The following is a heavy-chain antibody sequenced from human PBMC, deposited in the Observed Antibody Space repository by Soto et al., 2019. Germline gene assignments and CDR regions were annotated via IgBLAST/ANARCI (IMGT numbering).Heavy chain of an antibody. J-gene: IGHJ6*02. CDR1: GGTFSSYA. CDR2: IIPIFGTA. CDR3: ASVETQRSYYGMGV. Sequence: QVQLVQSGAEVKKPGSSVKVSCKASGGTFSSYAISCVRQAPGQGLEWMGGIIPIFGTADYAQKFQGRVTITADESTSTAYMGLSSLRSEDTAVYYCASVETQRSYYGMGVWGQGTTVTVSS. D-gene: IGHD2-15*01. V-gene: IGHV1-69*12.